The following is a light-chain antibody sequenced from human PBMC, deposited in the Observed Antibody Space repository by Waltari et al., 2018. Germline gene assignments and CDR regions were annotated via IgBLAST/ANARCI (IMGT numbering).Light chain of an antibody. J-gene: IGKJ3*01. CDR2: GAS. V-gene: IGKV3-20*01. CDR3: QQYGTSLFT. CDR1: QSVTGSN. Sequence: EIVLTQSPGTLSLSPGERATLSCRASQSVTGSNLAWYQQKPGQAPRLLIYGASSRATDIPAKFSGSGSGTDFTLTISRREPEDFAVYYCQQYGTSLFTFGPGTKVDIK.